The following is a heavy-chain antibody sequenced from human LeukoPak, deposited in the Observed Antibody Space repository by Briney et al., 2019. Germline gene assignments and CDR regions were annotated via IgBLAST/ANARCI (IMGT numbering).Heavy chain of an antibody. Sequence: GGSLRLSCAASGFTFSSYAMHWVRQAPGKGLEWVAVISYDGSNKYYADSVKGRVTISRDNSKNTLYLQMNSLRAEDTAVYYCARDPGGSSPGYYYGMDVWGQGTTVTVSS. CDR2: ISYDGSNK. CDR3: ARDPGGSSPGYYYGMDV. D-gene: IGHD3-16*01. CDR1: GFTFSSYA. V-gene: IGHV3-30-3*01. J-gene: IGHJ6*02.